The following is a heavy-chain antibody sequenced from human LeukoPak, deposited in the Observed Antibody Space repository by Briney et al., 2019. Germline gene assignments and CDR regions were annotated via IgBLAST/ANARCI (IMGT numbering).Heavy chain of an antibody. CDR2: INPHSGGT. CDR1: GYTFTSYG. V-gene: IGHV1-2*02. Sequence: ASVKVSCKASGYTFTSYGISWVRQAPGQGLEWMGWINPHSGGTNYAQKFQGRVTMTRDTSISTAYMELSSLTSDDTAMYYCARGYSYGYDYWGQGTLVTVSS. J-gene: IGHJ4*02. CDR3: ARGYSYGYDY. D-gene: IGHD5-18*01.